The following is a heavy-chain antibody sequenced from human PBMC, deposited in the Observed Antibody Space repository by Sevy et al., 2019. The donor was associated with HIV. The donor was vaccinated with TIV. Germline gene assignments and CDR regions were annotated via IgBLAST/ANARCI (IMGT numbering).Heavy chain of an antibody. CDR3: AREQRTGSTADYFDS. D-gene: IGHD1-7*01. Sequence: GGSLRLSCAASGFTFSNYWMSWVRQAPGKGLECVANINQDGSEKYYLDSVKGRFIVSRDNAKNSLYLQMNSLRAEDPAVYYCAREQRTGSTADYFDSWGQGTLVTVSS. CDR2: INQDGSEK. J-gene: IGHJ4*02. CDR1: GFTFSNYW. V-gene: IGHV3-7*01.